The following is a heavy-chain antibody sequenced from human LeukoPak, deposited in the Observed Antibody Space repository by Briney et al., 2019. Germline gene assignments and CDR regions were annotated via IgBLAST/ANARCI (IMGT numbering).Heavy chain of an antibody. D-gene: IGHD4-11*01. CDR2: ISSSSSYI. CDR1: GFTFSSYS. CDR3: AGDKALDTVKTGFDP. Sequence: PGGSLRLSCAASGFTFSSYSMNWVRQAPGKGLEWVSSISSSSSYIYYADSVKGRFTISRDNAKNSLYLQMNSLRAEDTAVYYCAGDKALDTVKTGFDPWGQGTLVTVSS. J-gene: IGHJ5*02. V-gene: IGHV3-21*01.